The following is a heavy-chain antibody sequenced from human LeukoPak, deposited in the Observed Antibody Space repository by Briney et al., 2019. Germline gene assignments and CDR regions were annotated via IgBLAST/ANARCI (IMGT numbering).Heavy chain of an antibody. CDR1: GYTFTSYD. V-gene: IGHV1-8*03. Sequence: GASVKVSCKASGYTFTSYDINWVRQATGQGLEWMGWMNPNSGNTGYAQKFQGRVTITRNTSISTAYMELSSLRSEDTAVYYCARVAQGPDYSNYPVRVYYYMDVWGKGTTVTVSS. CDR3: ARVAQGPDYSNYPVRVYYYMDV. D-gene: IGHD4-11*01. CDR2: MNPNSGNT. J-gene: IGHJ6*03.